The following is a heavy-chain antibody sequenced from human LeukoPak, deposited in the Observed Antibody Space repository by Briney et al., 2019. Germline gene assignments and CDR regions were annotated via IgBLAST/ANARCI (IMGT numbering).Heavy chain of an antibody. CDR2: IYYTGTT. J-gene: IGHJ4*02. CDR3: ARHVSGWYILFNY. V-gene: IGHV4-59*08. Sequence: PSETLSLTCTVSGGSISTDYWSWIRQPPGKGLEWIGYIYYTGTTNYNPSLKSRVTISIDTSKNQFSLKLSSVTAADTAVYYCARHVSGWYILFNYWGQGTLVTVSS. D-gene: IGHD6-19*01. CDR1: GGSISTDY.